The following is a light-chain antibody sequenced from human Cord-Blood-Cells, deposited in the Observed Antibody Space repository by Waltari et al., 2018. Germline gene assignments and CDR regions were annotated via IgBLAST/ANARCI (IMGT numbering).Light chain of an antibody. CDR2: EGS. J-gene: IGLJ1*01. V-gene: IGLV2-23*03. CDR3: CSYAGSSTFYV. Sequence: QSALTQPASVSGSPGQSIPISCTGTSSDVGSYNLLSWYQQHPGKAPKLMIYEGSKRPSGVSNRFSGSKSGNTASLTISGLQAEDEADYYCCSYAGSSTFYVFGTGTKVTVL. CDR1: SSDVGSYNL.